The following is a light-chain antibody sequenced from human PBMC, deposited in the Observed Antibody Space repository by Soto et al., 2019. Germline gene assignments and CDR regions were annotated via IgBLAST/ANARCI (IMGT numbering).Light chain of an antibody. CDR3: SSFTSYTII. V-gene: IGLV2-14*01. CDR2: EVS. Sequence: QSALTQPASVSGSPGQSITISCTGTSSDVGGYNYVSWYQHHPGKAPKLMMYEVSNRPSGVPNRFSGSKSGNTASLTISGLQAEDEADYYCSSFTSYTIIFGGGTQLTVL. CDR1: SSDVGGYNY. J-gene: IGLJ7*01.